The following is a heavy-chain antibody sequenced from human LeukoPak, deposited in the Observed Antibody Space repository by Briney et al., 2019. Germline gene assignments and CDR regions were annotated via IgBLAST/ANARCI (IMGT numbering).Heavy chain of an antibody. J-gene: IGHJ6*03. CDR1: GFTFSDHA. V-gene: IGHV3-30*04. D-gene: IGHD6-6*01. Sequence: GRSLRLSCAATGFTFSDHAVHWVRQAPGKGLEWVAVISHDGFNQKYADSVKGRFTVSRGNSENMQFLQMNALRPEDTAVYYCARDGAARLLRYYYYMDVWGKGTTVTVS. CDR2: ISHDGFNQ. CDR3: ARDGAARLLRYYYYMDV.